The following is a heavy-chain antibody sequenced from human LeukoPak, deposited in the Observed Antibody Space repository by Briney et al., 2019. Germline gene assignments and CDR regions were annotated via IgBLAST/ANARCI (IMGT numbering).Heavy chain of an antibody. CDR1: GYTFTSYA. J-gene: IGHJ3*02. Sequence: ASVKVSCKASGYTFTSYAMNWVRQAPGQGLEWMEWINTNTGNPTYAQGFTGRFVFSLDTSVSTAYLQVSSLKAEDTAVYYCARDLAYYDSSGYYYTLRTFDIWGQGTMVTVSS. CDR2: INTNTGNP. V-gene: IGHV7-4-1*02. D-gene: IGHD3-22*01. CDR3: ARDLAYYDSSGYYYTLRTFDI.